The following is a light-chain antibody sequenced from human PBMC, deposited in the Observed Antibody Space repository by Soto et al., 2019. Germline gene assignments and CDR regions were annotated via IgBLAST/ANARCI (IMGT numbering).Light chain of an antibody. CDR2: EVS. V-gene: IGLV2-23*02. J-gene: IGLJ1*01. CDR1: SSDVGSYNL. CDR3: CSYAGSSTPLI. Sequence: QSALTPAGSGSGSPGESGPISCTRNSSDVGSYNLVSWYQQHPGKAPNLMIYEVSKRPSGVSNRFSGSKSGNTASLTISGLQAEDEADYYCCSYAGSSTPLIFGTGTKVTVL.